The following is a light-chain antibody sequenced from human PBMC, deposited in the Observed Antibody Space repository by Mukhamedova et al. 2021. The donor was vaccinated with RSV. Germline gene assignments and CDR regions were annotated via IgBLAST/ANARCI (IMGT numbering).Light chain of an antibody. Sequence: PVLVIHRDTKRPSEIPERFSGSNSGNTATLTISGAQGGDEADYYCQVWDISTVVFGGGTKLTVL. V-gene: IGLV3-9*01. J-gene: IGLJ2*01. CDR2: RDT. CDR3: QVWDISTVV.